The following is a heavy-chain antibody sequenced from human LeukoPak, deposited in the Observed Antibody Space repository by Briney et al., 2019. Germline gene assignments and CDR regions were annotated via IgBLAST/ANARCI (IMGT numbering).Heavy chain of an antibody. CDR3: ARDSFIGSGYHTTENWFDP. J-gene: IGHJ5*02. CDR2: INPSGGST. CDR1: GYTFTSYY. D-gene: IGHD3-3*01. V-gene: IGHV1-46*01. Sequence: GASVKVSCKASGYTFTSYYMHWVRQAPGQGLEWMGIINPSGGSTSYAQKFKGRVTMTRDTSTSTVYMELSSLRSEDTAVYYCARDSFIGSGYHTTENWFDPWGQGTLVTVSS.